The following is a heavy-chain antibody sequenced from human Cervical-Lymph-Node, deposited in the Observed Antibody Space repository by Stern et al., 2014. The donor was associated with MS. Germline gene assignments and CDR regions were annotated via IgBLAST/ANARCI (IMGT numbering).Heavy chain of an antibody. Sequence: VQLVESGGGVVQPGRSLRLSCAASGFTFSTYGMHWVRQAPGKGLEWVAVISYDGSKKYSVDSVKGRFTVSRDNSKNTLYLHLNSLRSEDTAVYYCAKDSFTYGDFDVPFDFWGQGTLVTVSS. J-gene: IGHJ4*02. V-gene: IGHV3-30*18. D-gene: IGHD4-17*01. CDR3: AKDSFTYGDFDVPFDF. CDR1: GFTFSTYG. CDR2: ISYDGSKK.